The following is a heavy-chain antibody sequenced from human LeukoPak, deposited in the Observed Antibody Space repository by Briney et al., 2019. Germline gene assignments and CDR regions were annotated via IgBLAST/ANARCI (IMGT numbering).Heavy chain of an antibody. CDR1: GYTFTSYG. D-gene: IGHD3-10*01. CDR3: ARDLSYYGSGSYYNPTYYFDY. CDR2: ISAYNGNT. V-gene: IGHV1-18*01. Sequence: ASVKVSCKASGYTFTSYGISWVRQAPGQGLEWMGWISAYNGNTNYAQKLQGRVTMTTDTSTSTAYMELRSLRSDDAAVYYCARDLSYYGSGSYYNPTYYFDYWGQGTLVTVSS. J-gene: IGHJ4*02.